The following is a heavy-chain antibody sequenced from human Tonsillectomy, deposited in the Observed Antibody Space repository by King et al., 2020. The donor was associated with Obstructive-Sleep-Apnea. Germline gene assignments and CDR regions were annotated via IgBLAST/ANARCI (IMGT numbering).Heavy chain of an antibody. CDR3: ARAQWDRTGPFFDY. V-gene: IGHV1-46*03. CDR1: GYTFTSSY. J-gene: IGHJ4*02. D-gene: IGHD1-26*01. Sequence: QLVQSGAEVKKPGASVKVSCKASGYTFTSSYMHWVRQAPGQGLEWMGIINPSGGSTGYAQKYQGRVTMTRDTSTSTVYIVLSGLRSEDTAVYYCARAQWDRTGPFFDYRGQGTLVTVSS. CDR2: INPSGGST.